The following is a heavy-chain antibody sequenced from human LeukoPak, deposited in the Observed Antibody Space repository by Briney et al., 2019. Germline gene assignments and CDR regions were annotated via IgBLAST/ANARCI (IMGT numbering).Heavy chain of an antibody. CDR3: ARGKARYCSSTSCPGRGYYYYYYGMDV. V-gene: IGHV4-34*01. CDR2: INHSGST. J-gene: IGHJ6*02. Sequence: PSETLSLTCAVYGGSFSGYYWSWIRQPPGKGLEWIGEINHSGSTIYNPSLKSRVTISVDTSKNQFSLKLSSVTAADTAVYYCARGKARYCSSTSCPGRGYYYYYYGMDVWGQGTTVTVSS. CDR1: GGSFSGYY. D-gene: IGHD2-2*01.